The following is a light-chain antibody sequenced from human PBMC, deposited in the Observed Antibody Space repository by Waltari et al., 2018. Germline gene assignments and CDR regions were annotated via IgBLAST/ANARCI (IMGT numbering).Light chain of an antibody. CDR1: QSVSSY. V-gene: IGKV3-11*01. Sequence: EIVLAQSPATLSSSPGERATLSCRTSQSVSSYLAWFQQKPGQAPRLLIYDASNRATGIPARFSGSGSGTDFTLTISSLEPEDSAVYYCQQRSSWPLLTFGGGTKVEIK. J-gene: IGKJ4*01. CDR2: DAS. CDR3: QQRSSWPLLT.